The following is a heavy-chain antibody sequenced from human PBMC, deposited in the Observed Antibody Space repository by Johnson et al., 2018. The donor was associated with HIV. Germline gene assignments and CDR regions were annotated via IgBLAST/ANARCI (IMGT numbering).Heavy chain of an antibody. Sequence: QVQLVESGGGVVQPGRSLRLSCAASGFTFSSYGMHWVRQAPGKGLEWVAVIWYDGSNQYYADSVKGRFTISRDTSKNTLYLKMNSLRAEDTAVYYCAKDSEVSGYQPDAFDIWGQGTMVTVSS. D-gene: IGHD3-3*01. J-gene: IGHJ3*02. CDR3: AKDSEVSGYQPDAFDI. V-gene: IGHV3-33*06. CDR1: GFTFSSYG. CDR2: IWYDGSNQ.